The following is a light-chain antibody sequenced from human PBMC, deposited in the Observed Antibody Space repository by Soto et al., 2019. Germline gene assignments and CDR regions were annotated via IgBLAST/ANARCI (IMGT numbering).Light chain of an antibody. Sequence: QSVLTQSASVSGSPGQSITISCTGTSRDVGSYNYVSWDQQHPGKAPKLIIYDVSNRPSGVSTRFSGSKSGNTASLTISGLQAEDEADYSCSSYTSTNSWVFGGGTKLTVL. V-gene: IGLV2-14*01. CDR2: DVS. CDR3: SSYTSTNSWV. CDR1: SRDVGSYNY. J-gene: IGLJ3*02.